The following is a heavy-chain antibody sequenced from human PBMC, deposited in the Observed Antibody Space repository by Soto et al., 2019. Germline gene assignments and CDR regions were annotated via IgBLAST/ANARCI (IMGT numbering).Heavy chain of an antibody. CDR2: IIPIFGTA. D-gene: IGHD6-19*01. V-gene: IGHV1-69*06. CDR1: GGTFSSYA. CDR3: ARLGGIAVAPDY. Sequence: VASVKVSCKASGGTFSSYAISWVRQAPGQGLEWMGGIIPIFGTANYAQKFQGRVTITADKSTSTAYMELSSLRSEDTAVYYCARLGGIAVAPDYWGQGTLVTVSS. J-gene: IGHJ4*02.